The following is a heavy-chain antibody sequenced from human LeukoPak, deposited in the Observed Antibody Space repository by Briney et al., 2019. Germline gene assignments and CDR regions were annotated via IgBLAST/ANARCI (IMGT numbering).Heavy chain of an antibody. D-gene: IGHD1-26*01. J-gene: IGHJ3*02. CDR2: ISYDGSNK. CDR1: GFTFSSYG. CDR3: ARAMRGVGATFAFDI. Sequence: GRSLRLSCAASGFTFSSYGMHWVRQAPGKGLEWVAVISYDGSNKYYADSVKGRFTISRDNSKNTLYLQMNSLRAEDTAVYYCARAMRGVGATFAFDIWGQGTMVTVSS. V-gene: IGHV3-30*03.